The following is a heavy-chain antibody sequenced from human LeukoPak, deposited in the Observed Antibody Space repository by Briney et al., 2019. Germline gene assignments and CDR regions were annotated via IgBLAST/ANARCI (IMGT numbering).Heavy chain of an antibody. D-gene: IGHD3-10*01. J-gene: IGHJ5*02. V-gene: IGHV4-39*01. CDR2: IYYSGST. CDR3: ARSPGLLLWFGESHLNWFDP. CDR1: GGSISSSTHY. Sequence: SETLSLTCTVSGGSISSSTHYWGWIRQPPGKGLEWIGSIYYSGSTYYNPSLKSRVTISVDTSKNQFSLKLSSVTAADTAVYYCARSPGLLLWFGESHLNWFDPWGQGTLVTVSS.